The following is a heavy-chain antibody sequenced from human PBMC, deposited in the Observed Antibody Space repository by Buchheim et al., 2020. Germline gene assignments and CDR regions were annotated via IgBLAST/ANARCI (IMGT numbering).Heavy chain of an antibody. Sequence: QVQLQESGPGLVKPSETLSLTCTVSGGSISSYYWSWIRQPPGKGLEWIGYIYYSGSTNYNPSLKSRVTISVDTSKNQFSLKLSSVTAADTAVYYCASSGGKYCSSTSCYTYYYYYYYMDVWGKGTT. CDR2: IYYSGST. V-gene: IGHV4-59*01. D-gene: IGHD2-2*02. CDR3: ASSGGKYCSSTSCYTYYYYYYYMDV. J-gene: IGHJ6*03. CDR1: GGSISSYY.